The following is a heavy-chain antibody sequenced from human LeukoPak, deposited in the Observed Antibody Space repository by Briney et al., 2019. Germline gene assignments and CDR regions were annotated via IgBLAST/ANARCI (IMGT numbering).Heavy chain of an antibody. D-gene: IGHD2-15*01. CDR3: AAPQSRISSYYYVMDV. Sequence: SVKVSCKASGGTFRSYAFTWVRQAPGQGLEWMGGIIPVLGIANYAQKFQGRVTITADESTSTAYMELSSLISGDTAVYYCAAPQSRISSYYYVMDVWGQGTTVTVSS. J-gene: IGHJ6*02. V-gene: IGHV1-69*10. CDR1: GGTFRSYA. CDR2: IIPVLGIA.